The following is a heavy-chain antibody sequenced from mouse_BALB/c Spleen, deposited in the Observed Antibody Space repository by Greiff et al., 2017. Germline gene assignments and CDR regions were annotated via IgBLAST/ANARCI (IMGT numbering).Heavy chain of an antibody. CDR2: IYPYNGGT. CDR1: GYTFTDYN. Sequence: EVQLQESGPELVKPGASVKISCKASGYTFTDYNMHWVKQSHGKSLEWIGYIYPYNGGTGYNQKFKSKATLTVDNSSSTAYMELRSLTSEDSAVYYCARSGIYYGNYEAYWGQGTLVTVSA. J-gene: IGHJ3*01. V-gene: IGHV1S29*02. CDR3: ARSGIYYGNYEAY. D-gene: IGHD2-1*01.